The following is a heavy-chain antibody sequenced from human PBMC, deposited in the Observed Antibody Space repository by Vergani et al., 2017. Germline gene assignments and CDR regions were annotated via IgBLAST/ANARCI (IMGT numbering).Heavy chain of an antibody. J-gene: IGHJ4*02. V-gene: IGHV4-39*01. CDR1: GGSISSSSYY. D-gene: IGHD6-19*01. CDR3: ARRSSGWYYFDY. CDR2: IYYSGST. Sequence: QLQLQESGPGLVKPSETLSLTCTVSGGSISSSSYYWGWIRQPPGKGLEWIGTIYYSGSTYYNPSLESRVTISGDTSKNQFSLKLTSVIAADTAVYYCARRSSGWYYFDYWGQGTLVTVSS.